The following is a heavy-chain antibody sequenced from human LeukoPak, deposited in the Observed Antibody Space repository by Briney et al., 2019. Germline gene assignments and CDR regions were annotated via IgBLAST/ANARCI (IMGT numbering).Heavy chain of an antibody. J-gene: IGHJ5*02. CDR1: GYTFTGYY. CDR3: VRDDVSP. Sequence: ASVKVSCKASGYTFTGYYIHWVRQAPGQGLEWMGWINPKSGDTQYAERFQGRVTMTRDTSISTAYMELSRLRSDDTAVYYCVRDDVSPWGQGTLVTVSS. V-gene: IGHV1-2*02. CDR2: INPKSGDT.